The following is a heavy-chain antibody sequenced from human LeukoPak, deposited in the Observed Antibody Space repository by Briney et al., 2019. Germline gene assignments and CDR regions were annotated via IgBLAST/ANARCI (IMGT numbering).Heavy chain of an antibody. CDR1: GFTFSSFP. V-gene: IGHV3-23*01. D-gene: IGHD3-10*01. CDR3: AKALVRGDFDY. CDR2: FSGRGDST. J-gene: IGHJ4*02. Sequence: GGSLRLSCAASGFTFSSFPMSWVRQAPGQGLEWVSGFSGRGDSTYYADSVKGRFTISRDSSKNTLYLQMNSLRAEDTAIYYCAKALVRGDFDYWGQGTLVTVSS.